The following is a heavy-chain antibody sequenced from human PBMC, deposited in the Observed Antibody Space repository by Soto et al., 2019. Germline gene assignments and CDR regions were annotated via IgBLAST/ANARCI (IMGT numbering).Heavy chain of an antibody. CDR3: AKDVVVGATPGLGDYYYYDGMDV. V-gene: IGHV3-30*18. J-gene: IGHJ6*02. Sequence: QVQLVESGGGVVQPGRSLRLSCAASGFTFSSYGMHWVRQAPGKGLEWVAVISYDGSNKYYADSVKGRFTISRENSKKKLYLQMNSLRAEDTAVYYCAKDVVVGATPGLGDYYYYDGMDVWGQGTTVTVSS. CDR1: GFTFSSYG. D-gene: IGHD1-26*01. CDR2: ISYDGSNK.